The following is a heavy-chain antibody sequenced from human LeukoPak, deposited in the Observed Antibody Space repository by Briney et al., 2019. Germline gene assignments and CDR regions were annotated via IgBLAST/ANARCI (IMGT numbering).Heavy chain of an antibody. CDR3: ARQPNYDILTGYYSSGMDV. Sequence: GESLKISCKGSGYSFTSYWIGWVRQMPGKGLEWMGIIYPGDSDTRYSPSFQGQVTISADKSISTAYLQWSSLKASDTAMYYCARQPNYDILTGYYSSGMDVWGQGTTVTVSS. V-gene: IGHV5-51*01. D-gene: IGHD3-9*01. CDR1: GYSFTSYW. J-gene: IGHJ6*02. CDR2: IYPGDSDT.